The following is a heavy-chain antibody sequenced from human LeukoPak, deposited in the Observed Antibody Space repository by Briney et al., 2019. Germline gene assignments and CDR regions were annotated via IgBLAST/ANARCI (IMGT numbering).Heavy chain of an antibody. V-gene: IGHV3-30*18. CDR3: AKGYDYAVGDV. CDR2: ISYVGSNK. J-gene: IGHJ6*02. D-gene: IGHD3-16*01. CDR1: GFTFSSYG. Sequence: GGSLRLSCAASGFTFSSYGMHWVRQAPGKGLEWVAVISYVGSNKYYADSVKGRFTISRDNSKNTLYLQMNSLRAEDTAVYYCAKGYDYAVGDVWGQGTTVTVSS.